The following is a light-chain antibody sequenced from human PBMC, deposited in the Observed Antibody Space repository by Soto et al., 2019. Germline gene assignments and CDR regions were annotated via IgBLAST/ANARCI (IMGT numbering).Light chain of an antibody. CDR2: EVA. CDR1: SSDVGGYNY. Sequence: QAVVTQPASVSGSPGQAITISCTGTSSDVGGYNYVSWYQQHPGKAPQLMVYEVAARPSGVSNRFSGSKSGNTASLTISWLQTEDEADYYCSSYTIHSTLVFGTGTKLTVL. J-gene: IGLJ1*01. V-gene: IGLV2-14*01. CDR3: SSYTIHSTLV.